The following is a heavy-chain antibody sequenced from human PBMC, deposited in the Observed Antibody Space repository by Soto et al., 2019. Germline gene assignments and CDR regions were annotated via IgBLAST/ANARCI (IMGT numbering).Heavy chain of an antibody. CDR1: GFSPTTSGVG. D-gene: IGHD2-2*01. J-gene: IGHJ4*02. CDR3: AHRAYQALLYAY. Sequence: SGPTLVNPTPTVTLTCTFSGFSPTTSGVGVGRIRQPPGKALEWLALIYWDDGKRYSPSLKSRLTITKDTSKNQVVLTMTNMDPVDTATYCCAHRAYQALLYAYWGQGTLVTVSS. CDR2: IYWDDGK. V-gene: IGHV2-5*02.